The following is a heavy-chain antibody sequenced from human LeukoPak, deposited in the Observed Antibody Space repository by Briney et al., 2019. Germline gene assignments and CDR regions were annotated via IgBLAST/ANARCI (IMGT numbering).Heavy chain of an antibody. CDR3: AKWGDYDVSTGYYVPDY. CDR2: ILGSGGST. CDR1: GFTFSNYA. Sequence: PGASLRLSCAASGFTFSNYATSWVRQAPGKGLEWVSAILGSGGSTYYADSVKGRFTVSRDNSRSTLYLQMKSLRAEDTALYYCAKWGDYDVSTGYYVPDYWGQGTRVTVSS. V-gene: IGHV3-23*01. D-gene: IGHD3-9*01. J-gene: IGHJ4*02.